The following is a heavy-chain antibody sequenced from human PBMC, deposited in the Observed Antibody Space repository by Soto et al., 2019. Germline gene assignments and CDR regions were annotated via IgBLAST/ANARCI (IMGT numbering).Heavy chain of an antibody. CDR3: ARDTGDGTFDF. CDR2: INAGYGNT. D-gene: IGHD7-27*01. Sequence: ASVKVSCKASGYTFSSYAMHWVRQAPGQRLEWMGWINAGYGNTKSSQKFQDRVTVSRDTSASTAYMELTSLRSEDTAVYYCARDTGDGTFDFWGQGTLVTVSS. J-gene: IGHJ4*02. V-gene: IGHV1-3*01. CDR1: GYTFSSYA.